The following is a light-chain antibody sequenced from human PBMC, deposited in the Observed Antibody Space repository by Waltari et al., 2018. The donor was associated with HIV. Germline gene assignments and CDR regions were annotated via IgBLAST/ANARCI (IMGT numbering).Light chain of an antibody. J-gene: IGLJ1*01. CDR2: EVS. V-gene: IGLV2-14*01. CDR3: SSYTSSSTQV. CDR1: SSDVGGYNY. Sequence: QSALTQPASVSGSPGQSITISCTGTSSDVGGYNYVSWCQQHPGKAPKLMIYEVSNRPSGVSNRFSCSKSGNTASLTISGLQAEDEADYYCSSYTSSSTQVFGTGTKVTVL.